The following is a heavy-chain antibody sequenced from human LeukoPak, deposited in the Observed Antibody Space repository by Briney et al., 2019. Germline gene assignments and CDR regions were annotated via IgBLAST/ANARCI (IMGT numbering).Heavy chain of an antibody. CDR2: MNPNSGNT. D-gene: IGHD6-6*01. V-gene: IGHV1-8*02. Sequence: ASVKVSCKASGYSFTGYYMHWVRQATGQGLEWMGWMNPNSGNTGYAQKFQGRVTMTRNTSISTAYMELSSLRSEDTAVYYCARGPHSSSFLTHWGQGTLVTVSS. CDR3: ARGPHSSSFLTH. J-gene: IGHJ4*02. CDR1: GYSFTGYY.